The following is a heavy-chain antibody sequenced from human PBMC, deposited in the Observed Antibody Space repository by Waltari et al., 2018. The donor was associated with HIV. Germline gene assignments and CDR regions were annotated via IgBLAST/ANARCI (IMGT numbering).Heavy chain of an antibody. Sequence: QVQLVQSGAEVKKPGASVKVSCKASGYTFTRYGISWVRQAPGQGLAWMGWISAYNGNRNDAQKFQGRVTMTTDTSTITAYMELRSLRSDDTAVYYCARYPEAFDWLLGPYYFDSWGQGTLVTVSS. CDR1: GYTFTRYG. CDR2: ISAYNGNR. D-gene: IGHD3-9*01. V-gene: IGHV1-18*01. J-gene: IGHJ4*02. CDR3: ARYPEAFDWLLGPYYFDS.